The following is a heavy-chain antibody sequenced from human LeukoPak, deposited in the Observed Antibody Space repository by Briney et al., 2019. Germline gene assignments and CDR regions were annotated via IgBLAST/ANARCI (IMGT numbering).Heavy chain of an antibody. CDR1: GGTFSSYA. Sequence: ASVKVSCKASGGTFSSYAISWVRQAPGQGLGWMGGIIPIFGTANYAQKFQGRVTITADESTSTAYMELSSLRSEDTAVYYCAKGYCSSTSCYNYYGMDVWGQGTTVTVSS. CDR3: AKGYCSSTSCYNYYGMDV. V-gene: IGHV1-69*13. CDR2: IIPIFGTA. D-gene: IGHD2-2*01. J-gene: IGHJ6*02.